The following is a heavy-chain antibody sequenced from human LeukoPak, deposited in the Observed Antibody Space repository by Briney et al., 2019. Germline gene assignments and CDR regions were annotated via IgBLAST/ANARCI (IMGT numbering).Heavy chain of an antibody. CDR3: AXVLVSRNXXXXXXXXXXV. D-gene: IGHD2/OR15-2a*01. CDR1: GGSISSYY. CDR2: IYYSGST. Sequence: SETLSLTCTVSGGSISSYYWSWIRQPPGKGLEWIGYIYYSGSTNYNPSLKSRVTISVDTSKNQFSLKLSSVTAADTALYYCAXVLVSRNXXXXXXXXXXVWXKXTTVTVSS. V-gene: IGHV4-59*01. J-gene: IGHJ6*04.